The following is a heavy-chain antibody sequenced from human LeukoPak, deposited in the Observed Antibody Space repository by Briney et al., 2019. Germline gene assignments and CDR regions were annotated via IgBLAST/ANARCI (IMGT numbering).Heavy chain of an antibody. Sequence: GGSLRLSCAASGFTFSSYAMHWVRQAPGKGLEWVAGILHDGSNKYYADSVKGRFTISRDNSKNTLSLQMNSLRADDTAVYYCGRDGDSSGYFYFDNWGQGTLVTVSS. CDR2: ILHDGSNK. D-gene: IGHD3-22*01. V-gene: IGHV3-30-3*01. CDR1: GFTFSSYA. J-gene: IGHJ4*02. CDR3: GRDGDSSGYFYFDN.